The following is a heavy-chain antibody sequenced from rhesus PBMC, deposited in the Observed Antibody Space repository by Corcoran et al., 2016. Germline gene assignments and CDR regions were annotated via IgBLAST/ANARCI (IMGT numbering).Heavy chain of an antibody. D-gene: IGHD3-16*01. Sequence: QLQLQESGPGLVKPSETLSLTCAVSGYSISSGYGWSWIRQPPGKGLEWIGYISYSGRTSYNPSLKGRVTISRGTSKNQFSLKLISVTAADTAVYYCARDTLYYYSGSPIDYWGQGVLVTVSS. CDR2: ISYSGRT. V-gene: IGHV4-122*02. J-gene: IGHJ4*01. CDR3: ARDTLYYYSGSPIDY. CDR1: GYSISSGYG.